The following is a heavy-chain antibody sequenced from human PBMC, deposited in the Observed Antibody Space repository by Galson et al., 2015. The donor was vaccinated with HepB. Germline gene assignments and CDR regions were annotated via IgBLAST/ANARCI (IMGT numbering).Heavy chain of an antibody. CDR1: GDSVSSNSAA. V-gene: IGHV6-1*01. CDR3: ARDIATTAHRYYFDY. CDR2: TYYGSKWYN. J-gene: IGHJ4*02. D-gene: IGHD6-13*01. Sequence: AISGDSVSSNSAAWNWIRQSPSRGLEWLGRTYYGSKWYNDYAVSVKSRISINADTSKNQFSLQLNSMTPEDTAVYYCARDIATTAHRYYFDYWGQGTLVAVSS.